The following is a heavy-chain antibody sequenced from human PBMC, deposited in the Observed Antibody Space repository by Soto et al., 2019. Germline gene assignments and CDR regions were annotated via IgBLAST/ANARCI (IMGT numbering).Heavy chain of an antibody. J-gene: IGHJ4*02. CDR2: IYNSGST. CDR3: ASSRVVTTYFDY. D-gene: IGHD2-21*02. V-gene: IGHV4-30-2*06. Sequence: LQLQESGSRLVKPSQTLSLTCAVSGGSISRAGYSWSWIRQSPGKGLEWIGYIYNSGSTFYNPSLKSRLTISVDRSKNQLSLQLNSVTAADTAVYYCASSRVVTTYFDYWGQGTLVTVSS. CDR1: GGSISRAGYS.